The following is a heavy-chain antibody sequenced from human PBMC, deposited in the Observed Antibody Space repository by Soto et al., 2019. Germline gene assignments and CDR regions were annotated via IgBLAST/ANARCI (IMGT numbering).Heavy chain of an antibody. CDR2: IWYDGSNK. D-gene: IGHD3-22*01. V-gene: IGHV3-33*01. CDR1: GFTFSSYG. CDR3: ARDRGAYYDSPDY. Sequence: RLSCAASGFTFSSYGMHWVRQAPGKGLEWVAVIWYDGSNKYYADSVKGRFTISRDNSKNTLYLQMNSLRAEDTAVYYCARDRGAYYDSPDYWGQGTLVTVSS. J-gene: IGHJ4*02.